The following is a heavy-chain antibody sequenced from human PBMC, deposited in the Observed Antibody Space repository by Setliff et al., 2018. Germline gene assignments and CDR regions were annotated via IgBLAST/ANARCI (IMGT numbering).Heavy chain of an antibody. Sequence: SETLSLTCTVSGGSINSSTYNSRSYYGGWIRQPPGKGLEWIGRIYYSGNNYYNASLKSRLTISVDTSKNQFSLKLRSVTAADTAVYYCARTGTYRYFDYWGQGILVTVSS. CDR2: IYYSGNN. J-gene: IGHJ4*02. CDR1: GGSINSSTYNSRSYY. V-gene: IGHV4-39*01. D-gene: IGHD1-1*01. CDR3: ARTGTYRYFDY.